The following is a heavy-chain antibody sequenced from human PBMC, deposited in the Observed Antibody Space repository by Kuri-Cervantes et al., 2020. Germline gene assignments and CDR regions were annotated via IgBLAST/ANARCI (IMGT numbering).Heavy chain of an antibody. CDR3: AKDAAAVEGWVDY. Sequence: GGSLRLSCAASGFSFDDYAMHWVRQAPGKGLEWVSGISWNSGSIGYADSVKGRFTISRDNAKNSLYLQMNSLRAEDTALYYCAKDAAAVEGWVDYWGQGTLVTVSS. CDR1: GFSFDDYA. CDR2: ISWNSGSI. V-gene: IGHV3-9*01. D-gene: IGHD6-13*01. J-gene: IGHJ4*02.